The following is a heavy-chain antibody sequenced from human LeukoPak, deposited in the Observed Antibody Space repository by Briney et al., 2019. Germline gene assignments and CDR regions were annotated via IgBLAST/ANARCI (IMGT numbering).Heavy chain of an antibody. CDR3: ARGNRASFGDAFDI. D-gene: IGHD1-14*01. CDR2: INWNGGST. CDR1: GFTFDDYG. V-gene: IGHV3-20*01. Sequence: GGSLRLSCAASGFTFDDYGMSWVRQAPGKGLEWVSSINWNGGSTGYADSVKGRFTISRDNAKNSLYLQMNSLRAEDTALYHCARGNRASFGDAFDIWGQGTMVTVSS. J-gene: IGHJ3*02.